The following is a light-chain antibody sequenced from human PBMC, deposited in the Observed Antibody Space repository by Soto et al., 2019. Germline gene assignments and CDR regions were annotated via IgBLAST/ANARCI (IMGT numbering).Light chain of an antibody. J-gene: IGKJ3*01. Sequence: EIVMTQSPATLSVSPGERATLSCRASQSVSSNLAWYQQKPGQAPRLHIYGASTRASGIPARFSGSGSGTEVTLPISSLQSEDFAVYYCQQYNNWPFTFGPGTKVDIK. CDR2: GAS. V-gene: IGKV3-15*01. CDR3: QQYNNWPFT. CDR1: QSVSSN.